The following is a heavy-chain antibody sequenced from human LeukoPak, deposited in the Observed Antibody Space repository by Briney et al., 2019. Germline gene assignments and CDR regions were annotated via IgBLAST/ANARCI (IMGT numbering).Heavy chain of an antibody. CDR3: AKGEFRREFDY. V-gene: IGHV3-48*03. Sequence: PGGSLRLSCAASGFTFSSYEMNWVRQAPGKGLEWVSYITSSGSTTHYADSVKGRFTISRDNSKNTLHLQMNSLRAEDTAVYYCAKGEFRREFDYWGQGTLVTVSS. CDR1: GFTFSSYE. J-gene: IGHJ4*02. CDR2: ITSSGSTT. D-gene: IGHD3-10*01.